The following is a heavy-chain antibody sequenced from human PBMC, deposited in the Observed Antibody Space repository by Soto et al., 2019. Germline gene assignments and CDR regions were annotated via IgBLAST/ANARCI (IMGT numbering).Heavy chain of an antibody. CDR2: ISSSSSYI. V-gene: IGHV3-21*01. CDR3: ARSIWSGYFYGVTGTTSDLPFFDY. D-gene: IGHD3-3*01. Sequence: PGGSLRLSCAASGFTFSSYSMNWVRQAPGKGLEWVSSISSSSSYIYYTDSVKGRFTISRDNAKNSLYLQMNSLRAEDTAVYYCARSIWSGYFYGVTGTTSDLPFFDYWGQGTLVTVSS. CDR1: GFTFSSYS. J-gene: IGHJ4*02.